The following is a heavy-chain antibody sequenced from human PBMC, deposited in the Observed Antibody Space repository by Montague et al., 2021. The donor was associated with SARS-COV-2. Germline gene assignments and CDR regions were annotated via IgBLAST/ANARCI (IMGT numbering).Heavy chain of an antibody. CDR2: INYSGST. V-gene: IGHV4-59*01. CDR1: GDSMNNYY. J-gene: IGHJ4*02. CDR3: ARAPIYRSSWYAYFDY. D-gene: IGHD6-13*01. Sequence: SETLSLTCTVSGDSMNNYYWSWTRQPPGKGLEWIGYINYSGSTHYNPSLQSRVTLSKDTSKNQFSLTLTSVTAADTAMYFCARAPIYRSSWYAYFDYWGQGTLVTVSS.